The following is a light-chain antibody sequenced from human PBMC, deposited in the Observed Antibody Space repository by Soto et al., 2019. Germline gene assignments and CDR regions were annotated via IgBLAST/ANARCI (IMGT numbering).Light chain of an antibody. J-gene: IGKJ1*01. CDR3: QQYNDWPPRWT. V-gene: IGKV3-15*01. Sequence: EIVMTQSPATLSVSPGERATLSCRASQSVSTYLAWYQQKPGQAPRLLIYSASTRATGIPARFSGGGSGTEFALTISGLQSEDFAVYICQQYNDWPPRWTFGQGTKVEIK. CDR2: SAS. CDR1: QSVSTY.